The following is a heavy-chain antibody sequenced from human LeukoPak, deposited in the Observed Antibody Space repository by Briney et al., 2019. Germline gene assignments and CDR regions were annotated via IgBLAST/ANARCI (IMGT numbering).Heavy chain of an antibody. D-gene: IGHD2-2*01. Sequence: ASVKVSCKASGYTFTSYYMHWVRQAPGQGLEWMGIINPSGGSTSYAQKFQGRVTMTRDTATSTVYMELSGLRSEDTAVYYCARDQGYCSSTSGHFDYWGQGTLVTVSS. CDR2: INPSGGST. CDR3: ARDQGYCSSTSGHFDY. CDR1: GYTFTSYY. J-gene: IGHJ4*02. V-gene: IGHV1-46*01.